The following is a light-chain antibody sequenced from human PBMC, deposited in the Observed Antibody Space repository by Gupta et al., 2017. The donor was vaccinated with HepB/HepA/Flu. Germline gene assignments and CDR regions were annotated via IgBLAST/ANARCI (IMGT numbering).Light chain of an antibody. J-gene: IGLJ3*02. CDR1: SSDVGGYNY. CDR2: DVS. Sequence: SLPHPARVAGSPGRSITISCTGTSSDVGGYNYVSWYQQHPGKAPKLMIYDVSNRPSGVPNRFSGSKSGNTASLTISGLQAEDEADYYCSSYASSSTLVFGGGTKLTVL. CDR3: SSYASSSTLV. V-gene: IGLV2-14*01.